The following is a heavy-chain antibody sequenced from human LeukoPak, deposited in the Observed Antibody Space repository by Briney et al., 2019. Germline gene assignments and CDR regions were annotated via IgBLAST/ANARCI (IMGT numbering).Heavy chain of an antibody. D-gene: IGHD3-10*01. CDR2: INEDGSEK. CDR1: GFTFSTYS. Sequence: GGSLRLSCAASGFTFSTYSMSWVRQAPGKGLYWVANINEDGSEKYYVDSVKGRFTISRDNAKNSLYLQMNSLRVEDTAVYYCAREVDGSSDYWGQGTLVTVSS. J-gene: IGHJ4*02. CDR3: AREVDGSSDY. V-gene: IGHV3-7*01.